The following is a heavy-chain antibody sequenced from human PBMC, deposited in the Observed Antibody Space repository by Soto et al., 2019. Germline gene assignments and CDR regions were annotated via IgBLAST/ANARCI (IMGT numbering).Heavy chain of an antibody. CDR2: ISAYNGNT. J-gene: IGHJ4*02. Sequence: ASVKVSCKASGYTFTSYGISWVRQAPGQGLEWMGWISAYNGNTNYSQKFQGRVTMTTDTSASTAYMELSSLRSEDTAVYYCARAPAYCTNGVCYFNPFDYWGQGTLVTVSS. CDR3: ARAPAYCTNGVCYFNPFDY. D-gene: IGHD2-8*01. V-gene: IGHV1-18*01. CDR1: GYTFTSYG.